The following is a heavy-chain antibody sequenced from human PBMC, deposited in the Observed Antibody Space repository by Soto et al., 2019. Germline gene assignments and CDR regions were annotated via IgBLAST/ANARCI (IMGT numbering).Heavy chain of an antibody. CDR2: TISIFGSS. CDR3: VAYCSGGTCSGTPYGLDV. V-gene: IGHV1-69*18. J-gene: IGHJ6*02. D-gene: IGHD2-15*01. Sequence: QVHVVQSGAEVKRPGSSVKVSCKASGGTFSLHSISWVRQAAGQGLEWMGRTISIFGSSISAQKFQHRVSMTADSSTDTAYMELKNLTSEDTGVYFCVAYCSGGTCSGTPYGLDVWGRGTTVIVSS. CDR1: GGTFSLHS.